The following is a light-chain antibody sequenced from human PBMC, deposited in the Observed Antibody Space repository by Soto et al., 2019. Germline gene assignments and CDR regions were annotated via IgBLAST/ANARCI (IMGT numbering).Light chain of an antibody. CDR2: GAS. CDR3: QQYNSWPPGYT. J-gene: IGKJ2*01. Sequence: EIVMTQSPATLSVSPGERATLSCRASQSVSSNLAWYQQKPGQAPRLLIYGASTRATGIPARFSGSGSGTEFPPTISSLQSEDFAVYHCQQYNSWPPGYTFGQGTKLEIK. V-gene: IGKV3-15*01. CDR1: QSVSSN.